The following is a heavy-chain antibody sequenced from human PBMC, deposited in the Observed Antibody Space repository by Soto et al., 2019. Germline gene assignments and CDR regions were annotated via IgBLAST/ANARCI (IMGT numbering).Heavy chain of an antibody. V-gene: IGHV3-33*01. D-gene: IGHD2-2*01. CDR2: IWYDGSNK. CDR3: ARDGADIVVVPADYYYYYMDV. CDR1: GFTFSSYG. Sequence: QVQLVESGGGVVQPGRSLRLSCAASGFTFSSYGMHWVRQAPGKGLEWVAVIWYDGSNKYYADSVKGRFTISRDNSKNTLYLQMNRLRAEDTAVYYCARDGADIVVVPADYYYYYMDVWGKGTTVTVSS. J-gene: IGHJ6*03.